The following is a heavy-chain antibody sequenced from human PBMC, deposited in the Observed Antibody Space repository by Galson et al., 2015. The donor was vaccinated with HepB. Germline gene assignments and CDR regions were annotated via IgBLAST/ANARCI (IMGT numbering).Heavy chain of an antibody. CDR1: GFTFDDYA. Sequence: SLRLSCAASGFTFDDYAMHWVRQAPGKGLEWVSGISWNSGSIGYADSVKGRFTISRDNAKNSLYLQMNSLRAEDTALYYCAAAGPQKYYDFWSGYSSGNWFDPWGQGTLVTVSS. CDR3: AAAGPQKYYDFWSGYSSGNWFDP. V-gene: IGHV3-9*01. D-gene: IGHD3-3*01. CDR2: ISWNSGSI. J-gene: IGHJ5*02.